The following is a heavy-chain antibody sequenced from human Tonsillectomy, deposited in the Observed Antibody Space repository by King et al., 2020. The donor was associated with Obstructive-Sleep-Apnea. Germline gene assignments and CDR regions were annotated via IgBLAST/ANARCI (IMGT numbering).Heavy chain of an antibody. D-gene: IGHD3-16*01. CDR2: ISSSGSTI. V-gene: IGHV3-11*01. Sequence: VQLVESGGGLVKPGGSLRLSCAASGFTFSDYYMSWIRQAPGKGLEWVSYISSSGSTIYYADSVKGRFTISRDTAKNSLYMQMNSLRAEDTAVYYCARGNYDYVWGSLTYYFDYWGQGTLVTVSS. CDR3: ARGNYDYVWGSLTYYFDY. J-gene: IGHJ4*02. CDR1: GFTFSDYY.